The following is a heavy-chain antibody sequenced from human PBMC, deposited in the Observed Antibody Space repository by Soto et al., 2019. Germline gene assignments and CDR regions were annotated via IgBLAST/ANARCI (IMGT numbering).Heavy chain of an antibody. CDR3: ARVVDTDMVPYYFDF. Sequence: ASVKVSWNASGTASAYTFSNYGISWVRQAPGQGLEWVGWISAYNGHTNYAQHLQGRVTMTTDTSTTTAYMELRSLTSDDMAIYYCARVVDTDMVPYYFDFWG. J-gene: IGHJ4*01. D-gene: IGHD5-18*01. CDR2: ISAYNGHT. CDR1: GTASAYTFSNYG. V-gene: IGHV1-18*03.